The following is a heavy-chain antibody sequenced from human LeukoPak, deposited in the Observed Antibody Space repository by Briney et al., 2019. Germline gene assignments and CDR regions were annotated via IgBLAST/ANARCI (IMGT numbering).Heavy chain of an antibody. J-gene: IGHJ6*03. V-gene: IGHV4-61*02. Sequence: SETLSLTCTVSGGSISSGSYYWSWIRQPAGKGLEWIGRIYTSGSTNYNPSLKSRVTISVDTSKNQFSLKVRSVTAADTAVYYCARRGSYYYYYYMDVWGKGTTVTVSS. D-gene: IGHD1-26*01. CDR3: ARRGSYYYYYYMDV. CDR1: GGSISSGSYY. CDR2: IYTSGST.